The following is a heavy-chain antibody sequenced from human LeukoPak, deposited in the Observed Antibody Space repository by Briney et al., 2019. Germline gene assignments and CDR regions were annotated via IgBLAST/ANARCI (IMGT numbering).Heavy chain of an antibody. CDR2: IYYSGST. CDR1: GGSISSYY. J-gene: IGHJ5*02. Sequence: SETLSLTCTVSGGSISSYYWSWIRQPPGKGLEWIGYIYYSGSTNYNPSLKSRVTISVDTSKNQFSLKLSSVTAADTAVYYCARQKGSSSWGPYNWFDPWGQGTLATVSS. D-gene: IGHD6-13*01. V-gene: IGHV4-59*08. CDR3: ARQKGSSSWGPYNWFDP.